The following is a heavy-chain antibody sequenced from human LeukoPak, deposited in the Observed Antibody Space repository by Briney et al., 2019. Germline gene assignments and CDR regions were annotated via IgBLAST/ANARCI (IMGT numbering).Heavy chain of an antibody. J-gene: IGHJ6*02. Sequence: GGSLRLSCAASGFTFSSYSMNWVRQAPGKGLEWVSSISSSSSYIYYAHSVKGRFTISRDNAKNSLYLQMNSLRAEDTAVYYCARDLFSSSWSYYYYYGMDVWGQGTTVTVSS. V-gene: IGHV3-21*01. CDR2: ISSSSSYI. D-gene: IGHD6-13*01. CDR3: ARDLFSSSWSYYYYYGMDV. CDR1: GFTFSSYS.